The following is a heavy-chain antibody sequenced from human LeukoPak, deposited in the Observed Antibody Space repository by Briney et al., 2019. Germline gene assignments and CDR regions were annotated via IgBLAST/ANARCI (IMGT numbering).Heavy chain of an antibody. CDR1: GFTFSNVW. V-gene: IGHV3-15*01. CDR2: IKSKTDGGTT. D-gene: IGHD6-25*01. CDR3: TTAPDAAF. J-gene: IGHJ4*02. Sequence: GVSLTLSCAASGFTFSNVWMIWVRQAPGQGLEWVVLIKSKTDGGTTDSAAPVEGRFTISRDDSKNTLYLRMNSLNTADTAVYYCTTAPDAAFWGQGTLVTVSS.